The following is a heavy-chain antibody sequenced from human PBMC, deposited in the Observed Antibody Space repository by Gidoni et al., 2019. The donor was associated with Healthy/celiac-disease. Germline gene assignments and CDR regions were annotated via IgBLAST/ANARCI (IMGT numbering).Heavy chain of an antibody. CDR1: GGPIRSCDYY. V-gene: IGHV4-30-4*01. D-gene: IGHD5-18*01. CDR2: IYYSGST. Sequence: QVQLQESGPGLVKPSQTLSLPGTVPGGPIRSCDYYWSWLRQPPGKGLEWIGYIYYSGSTYNNPSLKSRVTISVDTSKNQFSLKLSSVTAADTAVYYCARGWYSYGYYFDYWGQGTLVTVSS. J-gene: IGHJ4*02. CDR3: ARGWYSYGYYFDY.